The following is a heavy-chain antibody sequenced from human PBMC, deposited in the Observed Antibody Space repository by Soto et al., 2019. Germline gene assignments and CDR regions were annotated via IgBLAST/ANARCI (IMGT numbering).Heavy chain of an antibody. CDR2: ISAYNGNT. D-gene: IGHD3-9*01. V-gene: IGHV1-18*01. Sequence: ASVKVSCKASGYTFTGYGISWVRQAPGQGLEWMGWISAYNGNTNYAQKLQGRVTMTTDTSTSTAYMELRSLRSDDTAVYYCARVGLYYDILTGYYGMDVWGQGTTVTVSS. CDR3: ARVGLYYDILTGYYGMDV. CDR1: GYTFTGYG. J-gene: IGHJ6*02.